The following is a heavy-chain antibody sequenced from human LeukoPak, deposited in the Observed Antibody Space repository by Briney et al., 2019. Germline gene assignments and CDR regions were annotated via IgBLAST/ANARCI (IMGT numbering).Heavy chain of an antibody. CDR3: ARMIEESSGYIYWYFDL. Sequence: ASVKVSCKACGYSFTSHGISGGRQAPGQGREWGGGISDKNGNKLYARRVQGRLSMTADTSTSTAYMELRSLTSDDTAVYYCARMIEESSGYIYWYFDLWGRGTPVTVSS. D-gene: IGHD3-22*01. J-gene: IGHJ2*01. CDR1: GYSFTSHG. V-gene: IGHV1-18*01. CDR2: ISDKNGNK.